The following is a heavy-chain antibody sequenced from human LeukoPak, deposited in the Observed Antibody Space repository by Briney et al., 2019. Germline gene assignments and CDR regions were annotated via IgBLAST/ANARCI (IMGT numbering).Heavy chain of an antibody. CDR3: ARFGVDYDMDV. J-gene: IGHJ6*02. CDR2: IHYSGRA. CDR1: GGSINGHY. Sequence: SENLSLTCTVSGGSINGHYWTWIRQPPGKGLEWIGRIHYSGRADYNPSLKRRVTISVDTSKNQISLNLNSVTAADTAVYYCARFGVDYDMDVWGQGTTVAVSS. D-gene: IGHD3-16*01. V-gene: IGHV4-59*11.